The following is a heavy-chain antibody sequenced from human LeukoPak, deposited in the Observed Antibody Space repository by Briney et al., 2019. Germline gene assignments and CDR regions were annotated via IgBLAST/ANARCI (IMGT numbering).Heavy chain of an antibody. V-gene: IGHV3-11*01. CDR2: ISSSGSTI. Sequence: GGSLRLSCAASGFTFRDYYMSWIRQAPGKGLEWVSYISSSGSTIYYADSVKGRFTISRDNAKNSLYLQMNSLRAEDTAVYYCARDLGSRYDILTGYSPRFDPWGQGTLVTVSS. CDR1: GFTFRDYY. CDR3: ARDLGSRYDILTGYSPRFDP. D-gene: IGHD3-9*01. J-gene: IGHJ5*02.